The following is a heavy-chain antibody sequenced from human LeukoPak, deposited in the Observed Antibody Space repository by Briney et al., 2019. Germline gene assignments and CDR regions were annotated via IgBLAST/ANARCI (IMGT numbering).Heavy chain of an antibody. CDR2: ITAYNANT. V-gene: IGHV1-18*01. D-gene: IGHD6-19*01. Sequence: GASVKVSRKASGFTFTNYGIGWVRQAPGQGLEWMGWITAYNANTNSAQNIQGRVTMTTDTSTNTAYMELTSLTSDDTAVYYCARGSVAGTREFDYWGQGTLVTVSS. J-gene: IGHJ4*02. CDR1: GFTFTNYG. CDR3: ARGSVAGTREFDY.